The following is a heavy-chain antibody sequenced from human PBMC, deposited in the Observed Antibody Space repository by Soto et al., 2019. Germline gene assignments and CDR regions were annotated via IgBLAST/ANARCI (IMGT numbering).Heavy chain of an antibody. CDR2: IWDDGSNK. Sequence: GTLPLSGAASGFTFTSYGMHWVRQAPGKGLEWVAVIWDDGSNKLYGDSVKVRFTISRDNSKNTVYLQMNSLRAEDTAVYYCARDTRGAYFDYWGQGTLVTVYS. J-gene: IGHJ4*02. CDR1: GFTFTSYG. D-gene: IGHD2-15*01. CDR3: ARDTRGAYFDY. V-gene: IGHV3-33*01.